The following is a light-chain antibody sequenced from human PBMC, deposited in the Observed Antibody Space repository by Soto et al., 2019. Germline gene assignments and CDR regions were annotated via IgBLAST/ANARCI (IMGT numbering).Light chain of an antibody. CDR1: SSDVGFYNY. V-gene: IGLV2-14*01. Sequence: QSVLTQPASVSGSPGQSITISCTGTSSDVGFYNYVSWYQHQPGKAPKLMIYDVTNRPSGVSNRFSGSKSDSMASLTISGLQAEDEADYYCASYTTTNTMLFGGGTKVTVL. CDR3: ASYTTTNTML. CDR2: DVT. J-gene: IGLJ3*02.